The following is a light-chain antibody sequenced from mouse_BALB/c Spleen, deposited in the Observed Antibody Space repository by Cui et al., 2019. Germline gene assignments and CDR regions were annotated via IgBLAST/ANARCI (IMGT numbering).Light chain of an antibody. J-gene: IGKJ2*01. Sequence: DIVMTKASPSLPVTPGESVSISCRSSNSFLHSNGHPVLYWFLERPGQSHQLLIYRMSKLASGVPDRFSGSGSGTALTLRISRVEAEDVGVYYCMQHLEYPTFGGGTKLEIK. CDR3: MQHLEYPT. CDR1: NSFLHSNGHPV. V-gene: IGKV2-137*01. CDR2: RMS.